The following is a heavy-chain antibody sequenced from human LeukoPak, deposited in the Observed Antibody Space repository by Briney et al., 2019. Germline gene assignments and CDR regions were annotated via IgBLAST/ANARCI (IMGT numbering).Heavy chain of an antibody. J-gene: IGHJ5*02. V-gene: IGHV3-30-3*01. CDR3: ARGRTLEFDP. CDR2: ISYDGSNK. D-gene: IGHD1-1*01. Sequence: PGGSLRLSCAASGFTFSTYAMHWVRQAPGKGLEWVAVISYDGSNKYYADSVKGRFTISRDNSKNTLYLQMNSLRAEDTAVYYCARGRTLEFDPWGQGTLVTVSS. CDR1: GFTFSTYA.